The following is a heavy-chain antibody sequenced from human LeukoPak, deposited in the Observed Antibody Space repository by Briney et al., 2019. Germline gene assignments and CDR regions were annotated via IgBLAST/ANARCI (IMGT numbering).Heavy chain of an antibody. V-gene: IGHV3-66*01. D-gene: IGHD2-8*02. CDR3: AKGGMTSGRKGGVFDV. CDR2: LYSSGPT. Sequence: GGSLRLSCAASGFAVSSKYMSWVRQAPGKGLEWVAVLYSSGPTYYADSLKGRVTISRDDSKNTLSLQINGLRVEDTAVYYCAKGGMTSGRKGGVFDVWGQGTLVIVSS. CDR1: GFAVSSKY. J-gene: IGHJ3*01.